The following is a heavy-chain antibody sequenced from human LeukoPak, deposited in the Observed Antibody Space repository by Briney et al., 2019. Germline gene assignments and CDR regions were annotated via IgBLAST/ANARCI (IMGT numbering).Heavy chain of an antibody. CDR2: MNPNSGNT. D-gene: IGHD6-19*01. CDR3: ARIARGIWQWLQSGQTTRQ. CDR1: GYTFTSYD. Sequence: ASVKVSCKASGYTFTSYDINWERQATGQGLEWMGWMNPNSGNTGYAQTFQGRATMTRNTSISAAYMELSSLRSEDTAVYYCARIARGIWQWLQSGQTTRQWGQGTLVTVSS. V-gene: IGHV1-8*01. J-gene: IGHJ4*02.